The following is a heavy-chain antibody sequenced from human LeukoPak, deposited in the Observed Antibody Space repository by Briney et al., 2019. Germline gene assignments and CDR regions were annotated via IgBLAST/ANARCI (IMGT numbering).Heavy chain of an antibody. CDR3: GRLAHNAWYAIDF. CDR2: ILPDGSQK. J-gene: IGHJ4*02. D-gene: IGHD2-2*01. Sequence: GGSLRLSCVASDFTFDFYWMTWVRQAPGKGLEWLANILPDGSQKYYVDSVKGRFTISRDNPTNSLYLQINNLRAEDTAVYYCGRLAHNAWYAIDFWGQGTLVTVSS. CDR1: DFTFDFYW. V-gene: IGHV3-7*01.